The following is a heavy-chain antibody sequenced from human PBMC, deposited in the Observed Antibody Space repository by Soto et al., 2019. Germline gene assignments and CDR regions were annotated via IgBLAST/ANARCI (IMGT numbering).Heavy chain of an antibody. V-gene: IGHV1-18*04. CDR3: ARLNSDYAVDY. CDR2: ISTWNDGK. D-gene: IGHD5-12*01. Sequence: RASVKVSCKPSGYTFTSYGFSWVRQAPGQGPEWMGWISTWNDGKTDAQKFRGRVTMTTDTSTSTAYMELRSPRSDDTAVYYCARLNSDYAVDYWGQGTLVTVSS. J-gene: IGHJ4*02. CDR1: GYTFTSYG.